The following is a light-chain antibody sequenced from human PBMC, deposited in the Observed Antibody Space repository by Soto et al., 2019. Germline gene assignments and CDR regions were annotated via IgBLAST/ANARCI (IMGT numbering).Light chain of an antibody. CDR3: QQLNSYPLT. Sequence: DIQMTQSPSSVSASIGDRVSITCRASQDISSWLAWYQQKPGQAPRLLIYAASTLQSGVPSRFSGSGSGTEFTLTISSLQPEDFATYYCQQLNSYPLTFGGGTKV. J-gene: IGKJ4*01. CDR1: QDISSW. CDR2: AAS. V-gene: IGKV1-12*01.